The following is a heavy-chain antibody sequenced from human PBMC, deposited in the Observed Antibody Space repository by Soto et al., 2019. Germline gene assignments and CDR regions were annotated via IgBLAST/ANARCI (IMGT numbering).Heavy chain of an antibody. CDR2: ISGSGGST. Sequence: GGSLRLSCAASGFTFSSYAMSWVRQAPGKGLEWVSAISGSGGSTYYADSVKGRFTISRDNSKNTLYLQMNSLRAEDTAVHSRASSTPVAIGLSPVVDYWGQGALVTVCS. D-gene: IGHD2-2*01. CDR3: ASSTPVAIGLSPVVDY. J-gene: IGHJ4*02. V-gene: IGHV3-23*01. CDR1: GFTFSSYA.